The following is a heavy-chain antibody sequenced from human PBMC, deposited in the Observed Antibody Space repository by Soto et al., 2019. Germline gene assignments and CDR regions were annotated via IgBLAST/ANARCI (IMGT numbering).Heavy chain of an antibody. J-gene: IGHJ6*03. CDR2: IYHSGST. D-gene: IGHD3-9*01. V-gene: IGHV4-4*02. Sequence: SLTWTVSSGSISSSNWWSWVRQTPGKGLEWIGEIYHSGSTNYNPSLKSRVTISVDKSKNQFSLKLSSVTAADTAVYYCARVLAYYDILTGSRYYYYMDVWGKGTTVTVSS. CDR3: ARVLAYYDILTGSRYYYYMDV. CDR1: SGSISSSNW.